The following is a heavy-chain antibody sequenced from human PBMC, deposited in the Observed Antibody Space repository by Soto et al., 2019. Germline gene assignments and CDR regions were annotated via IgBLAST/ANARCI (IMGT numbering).Heavy chain of an antibody. V-gene: IGHV1-69*06. CDR2: IIPIFGTA. Sequence: QVQLVQSGAEVKKPGSSVKVSCKASGGTFSSYAISWVRQAPGQGLEWMGGIIPIFGTANYAQNFQGRVTITANKSASTACMGLSGLGSEDTALYCCARRSGSARPYRYYYFGLVVWGQGTTVTVSS. CDR3: ARRSGSARPYRYYYFGLVV. J-gene: IGHJ6*02. CDR1: GGTFSSYA. D-gene: IGHD3-10*01.